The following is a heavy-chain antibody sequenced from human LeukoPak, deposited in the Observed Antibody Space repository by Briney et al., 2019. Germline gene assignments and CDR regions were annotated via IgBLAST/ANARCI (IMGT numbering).Heavy chain of an antibody. CDR3: ARKRVDDNYYCYGMDV. J-gene: IGHJ6*02. CDR1: GYSFTSYW. CDR2: NYPGDSDT. Sequence: GESLEISCKGSGYSFTSYWIGLVRQMPGKGLEWMGINYPGDSDTRYSPSFQGQVTISADKSISTAYLQWSSLKASDTAMYYCARKRVDDNYYCYGMDVWGQGTTVTVSS. V-gene: IGHV5-51*01. D-gene: IGHD1-1*01.